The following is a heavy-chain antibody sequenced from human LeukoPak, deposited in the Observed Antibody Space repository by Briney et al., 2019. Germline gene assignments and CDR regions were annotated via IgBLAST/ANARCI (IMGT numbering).Heavy chain of an antibody. D-gene: IGHD2-21*01. CDR2: IIPNSGAT. J-gene: IGHJ3*02. CDR1: GYTFTAYL. V-gene: IGHV1-2*06. Sequence: ASVKVSCKPSGYTFTAYLMHWVRQAPGQGLEWMGRIIPNSGATNYAQNFQDRVTLTRDTSISTAYMELSRLRPDDTAVYFCARGISGGFDIWGQGTMVTVSS. CDR3: ARGISGGFDI.